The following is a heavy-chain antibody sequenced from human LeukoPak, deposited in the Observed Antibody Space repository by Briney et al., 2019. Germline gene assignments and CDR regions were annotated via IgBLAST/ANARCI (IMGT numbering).Heavy chain of an antibody. CDR3: ARLYSKSGYYFDY. CDR1: GGSISSTGYS. Sequence: SETLSLTCAVSGGSISSTGYSWSWIRQPPGKGLEWIGCIYHSGDTYYNPSLKSRLTISVDKSKNQFSLKLSSVTAADTAVYYCARLYSKSGYYFDYWGQGTLVTVSS. CDR2: IYHSGDT. V-gene: IGHV4-30-2*01. J-gene: IGHJ4*02. D-gene: IGHD4-11*01.